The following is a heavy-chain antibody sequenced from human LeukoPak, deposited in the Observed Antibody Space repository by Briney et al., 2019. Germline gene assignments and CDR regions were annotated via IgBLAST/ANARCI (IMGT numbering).Heavy chain of an antibody. J-gene: IGHJ5*02. CDR1: GYTFTGYY. Sequence: GASVKVSCKASGYTFTGYYMHWVRQAPGQGLEWMGWINPNTGGTNYAQKLQGRVTMTTDTSTSTAYMELRSLRSDDTAVYYCARAIPMTNWFDPWGQGTLVTVSS. D-gene: IGHD2-2*02. V-gene: IGHV1-2*02. CDR3: ARAIPMTNWFDP. CDR2: INPNTGGT.